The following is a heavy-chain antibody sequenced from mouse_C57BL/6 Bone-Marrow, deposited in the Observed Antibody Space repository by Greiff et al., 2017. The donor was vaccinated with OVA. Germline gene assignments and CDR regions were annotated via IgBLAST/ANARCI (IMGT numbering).Heavy chain of an antibody. CDR3: AREYYGSSYLYFDY. CDR1: GYTFTSYW. D-gene: IGHD1-1*01. V-gene: IGHV1-69*01. CDR2: IDPSDSDT. J-gene: IGHJ2*01. Sequence: QVQLQQPGAELVMPGASVKLSCKASGYTFTSYWMHWVKQRPGQGLEWIGEIDPSDSDTNYNQEFKGKSTLTVDKSSGTAYMQLSSLTSEDSAVYYCAREYYGSSYLYFDYWGQGTTLTVSS.